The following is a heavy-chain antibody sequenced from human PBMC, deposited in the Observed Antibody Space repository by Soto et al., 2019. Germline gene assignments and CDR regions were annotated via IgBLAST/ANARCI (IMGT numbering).Heavy chain of an antibody. D-gene: IGHD6-19*01. CDR1: GFTFSTYA. CDR3: AKERSSGWSLDY. V-gene: IGHV3-23*01. Sequence: EGSLRLSCAASGFTFSTYALNWVRQAPGKGLEWVSGISGSGDSTYYADSVKGRFTVSRDNSKNTLYLQMNSLRAEDTAVFYCAKERSSGWSLDYWGQGTLVTAPQ. J-gene: IGHJ4*02. CDR2: ISGSGDST.